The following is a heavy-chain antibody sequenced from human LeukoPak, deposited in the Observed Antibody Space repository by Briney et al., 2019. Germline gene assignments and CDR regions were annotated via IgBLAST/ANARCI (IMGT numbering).Heavy chain of an antibody. Sequence: AASVKVSCKASGYTFTSYGISWVRQAPGQGLEWMGWISAYNGNTNYAQKLQCRVTMTTDTSTSTVYMELRSLRSDDTAVYYCARDVFWSGYEDWFDPWGQGTLVTVSS. V-gene: IGHV1-18*01. CDR2: ISAYNGNT. D-gene: IGHD3-3*01. J-gene: IGHJ5*02. CDR3: ARDVFWSGYEDWFDP. CDR1: GYTFTSYG.